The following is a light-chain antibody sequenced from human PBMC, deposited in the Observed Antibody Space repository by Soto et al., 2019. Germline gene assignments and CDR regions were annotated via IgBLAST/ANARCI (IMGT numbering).Light chain of an antibody. J-gene: IGLJ1*01. CDR1: NFDMGVYNY. V-gene: IGLV2-14*01. CDR2: EVS. Sequence: VLSPPGSQSGSAGQSITISCPRSNFDMGVYNYVSRYQQHPGNAPPLMTYEVSNRPSGVSNRFSGSKSRNTASLTISGLQAQDESLYYSSSYTSTRTVFGAGTKVTVL. CDR3: SSYTSTRTV.